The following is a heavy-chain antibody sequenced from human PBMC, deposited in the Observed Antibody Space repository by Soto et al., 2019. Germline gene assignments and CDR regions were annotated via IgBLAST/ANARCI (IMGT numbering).Heavy chain of an antibody. D-gene: IGHD2-8*02. J-gene: IGHJ4*02. Sequence: GGSLRLSCAASGFTFSSYWMSWVRQAPGKGLERVANIKQDGSEKYYGDSVKGRFTISTDNARNTVYLQVNSLRAEDTAVYYCARALGYTVLVDYWGQGALVTVSS. V-gene: IGHV3-7*01. CDR2: IKQDGSEK. CDR1: GFTFSSYW. CDR3: ARALGYTVLVDY.